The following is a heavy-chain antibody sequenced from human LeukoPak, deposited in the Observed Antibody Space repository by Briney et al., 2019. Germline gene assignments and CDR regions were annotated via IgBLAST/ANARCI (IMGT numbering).Heavy chain of an antibody. V-gene: IGHV5-51*01. CDR1: GYRFTSYW. D-gene: IGHD3-10*01. CDR3: ARVCGSGSYYGDNWFDP. CDR2: IYPGDSDT. Sequence: GESLKISCKGSGYRFTSYWIGWVRQMPGKGLEWMGIIYPGDSDTRYSPSFQGQVTISADKSISTAYLQWSSLKASDTAMYYCARVCGSGSYYGDNWFDPWGQGTLVTVSS. J-gene: IGHJ5*02.